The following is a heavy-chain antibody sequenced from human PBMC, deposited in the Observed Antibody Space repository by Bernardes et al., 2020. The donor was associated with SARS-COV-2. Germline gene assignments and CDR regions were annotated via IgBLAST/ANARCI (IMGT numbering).Heavy chain of an antibody. CDR3: ARGGYGASFDY. CDR2: IGTAGDT. Sequence: GGSLRLSCAASGFTFSNCAMSWVRQAPEKGLEWVSAIGTAGDTYYPGSVKGRFTISRENAKNSLYLQMNSLRAGDTAVYYCARGGYGASFDYWGQGTLVTVSS. J-gene: IGHJ4*02. D-gene: IGHD4-17*01. V-gene: IGHV3-13*01. CDR1: GFTFSNCA.